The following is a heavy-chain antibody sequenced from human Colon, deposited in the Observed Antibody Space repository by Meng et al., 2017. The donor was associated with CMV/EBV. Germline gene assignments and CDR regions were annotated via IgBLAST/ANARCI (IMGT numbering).Heavy chain of an antibody. J-gene: IGHJ1*01. V-gene: IGHV3-11*04. CDR2: ISGDGSDL. CDR1: GFPFSNYY. D-gene: IGHD5-18*01. Sequence: GESLKISCAASGFPFSNYYMSWIRLAPGKGLEWISYISGDGSDLFYGDSVRGRFTISRDNAKNSLYLQINSLRVEDTAVYYCVRHLEAGRNGYAEPFWGQGTLVTVSS. CDR3: VRHLEAGRNGYAEPF.